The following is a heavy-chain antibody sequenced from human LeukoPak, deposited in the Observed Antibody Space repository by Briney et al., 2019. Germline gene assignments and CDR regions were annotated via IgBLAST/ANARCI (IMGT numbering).Heavy chain of an antibody. D-gene: IGHD6-13*01. J-gene: IGHJ3*02. V-gene: IGHV4-30-4*08. CDR3: ARGGAAAGTNDAFDI. CDR1: GGSISSGDYY. CDR2: IYYSGST. Sequence: SQTLSLTCTVSGGSISSGDYYWSWIRQPPGKGLEWIGYIYYSGSTYYNPSLKSRVTISVDTSKNQFSLKLGSVTAADTAVYYCARGGAAAGTNDAFDIWGQGTMVTVSS.